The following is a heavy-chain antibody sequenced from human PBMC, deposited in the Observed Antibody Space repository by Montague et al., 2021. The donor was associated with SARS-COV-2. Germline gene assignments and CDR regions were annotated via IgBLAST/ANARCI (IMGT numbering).Heavy chain of an antibody. Sequence: CAISGDSDGGEGPRRRWEEHTPELQFQRQRGCCHRSEWYNDYAVSVKSRVTINPDTSKNQFSLQLNSVTPEDSAVYYCARAGSLGNFDYWGQGTLVTVSS. CDR3: ARAGSLGNFDY. J-gene: IGHJ4*02. D-gene: IGHD3-10*01. V-gene: IGHV6-1*01. CDR2: CCHRSEWYN. CDR1: GDSDGGEGPR.